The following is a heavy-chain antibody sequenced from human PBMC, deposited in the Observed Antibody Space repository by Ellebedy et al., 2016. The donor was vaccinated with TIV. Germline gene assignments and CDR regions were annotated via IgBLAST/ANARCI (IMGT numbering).Heavy chain of an antibody. V-gene: IGHV4-34*01. CDR1: GGSFSGYY. CDR3: ASRLRGYSDY. Sequence: MPSETLSLTCAVYGGSFSGYYWSWIRQPPGKGLEWIGEINHSGSTNYNPSLKSRVTVSVDTSKNQFSLKLSSVTAADTAVYYCASRLRGYSDYWGQGTLVTVSS. D-gene: IGHD3-16*01. J-gene: IGHJ4*02. CDR2: INHSGST.